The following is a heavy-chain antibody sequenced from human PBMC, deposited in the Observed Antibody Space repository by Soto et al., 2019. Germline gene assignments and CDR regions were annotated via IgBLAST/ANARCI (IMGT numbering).Heavy chain of an antibody. CDR3: ARVSGICSSTSCQGGAYYHYYYGMDV. CDR1: GYSFTSYW. D-gene: IGHD2-2*01. J-gene: IGHJ6*02. Sequence: PGESLKISCKGSGYSFTSYWISWVRQMPGKGLEWMGRIDPSDSYTNYSPSFQGHVTISADKSISTAYLQWSSLKASDTAMYYCARVSGICSSTSCQGGAYYHYYYGMDVWGQGTTVTVSS. V-gene: IGHV5-10-1*01. CDR2: IDPSDSYT.